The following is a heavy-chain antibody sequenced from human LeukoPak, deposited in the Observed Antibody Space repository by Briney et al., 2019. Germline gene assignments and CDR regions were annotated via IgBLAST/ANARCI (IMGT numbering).Heavy chain of an antibody. Sequence: ASVKVSCKASGYTFSDYYMHWVRQAPGQGLEWMGWINHNSGATGYAQKFQGRVTMTRDTSISTADMELNSLRSDDTAMYYCSRGSALNRAYSGYDPPFHYWGQGTLVVVSS. CDR3: SRGSALNRAYSGYDPPFHY. D-gene: IGHD5-12*01. J-gene: IGHJ4*02. CDR2: INHNSGAT. CDR1: GYTFSDYY. V-gene: IGHV1-2*02.